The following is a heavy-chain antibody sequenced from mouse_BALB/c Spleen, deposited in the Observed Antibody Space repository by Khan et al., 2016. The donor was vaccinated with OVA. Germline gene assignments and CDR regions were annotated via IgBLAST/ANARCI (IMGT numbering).Heavy chain of an antibody. V-gene: IGHV5-6*01. CDR3: AGHRFTTPTAWFAY. D-gene: IGHD1-2*01. CDR1: GFSFSSYG. Sequence: EVQLQESGGDLVKPGGSLNLSCEASGFSFSSYGISWPRQTLDKRLEWVATVINCGSYTYFTDSVTGRLTISRDNAKNTLYLQLSSLRSEDTAMYYSAGHRFTTPTAWFAYWGQGTLVTVFA. J-gene: IGHJ3*01. CDR2: VINCGSYT.